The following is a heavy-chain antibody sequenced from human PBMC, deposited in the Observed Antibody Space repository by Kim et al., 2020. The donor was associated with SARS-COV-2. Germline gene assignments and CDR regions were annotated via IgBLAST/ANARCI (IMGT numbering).Heavy chain of an antibody. CDR1: GFSFRSYA. Sequence: GGSLRLSCAASGFSFRSYAMSWVRQAPGKGLEWVSVIHSGGLSTYFAGSVKGRFTISRDDSKNTLYLQMNSLRAEDTAVYYCAKDGPATVTGYFDYWGQGTLVTVSS. V-gene: IGHV3-23*03. CDR3: AKDGPATVTGYFDY. D-gene: IGHD4-17*01. J-gene: IGHJ4*02. CDR2: IHSGGLST.